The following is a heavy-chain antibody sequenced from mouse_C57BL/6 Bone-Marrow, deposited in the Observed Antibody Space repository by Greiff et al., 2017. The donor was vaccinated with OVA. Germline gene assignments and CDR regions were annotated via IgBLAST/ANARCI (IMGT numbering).Heavy chain of an antibody. CDR1: GYSITSGYY. CDR2: ISYDGSN. Sequence: EVQVVESGPGLVKPSQSLSLTCSVTGYSITSGYYWNWIRQFPGNKLEWMGYISYDGSNNYNPSLKNRISITRDTSKNQFFLKLNSVTTEDTATYYCEATVGGFAYWGQGTLVTVSA. V-gene: IGHV3-6*01. CDR3: EATVGGFAY. D-gene: IGHD1-1*01. J-gene: IGHJ3*01.